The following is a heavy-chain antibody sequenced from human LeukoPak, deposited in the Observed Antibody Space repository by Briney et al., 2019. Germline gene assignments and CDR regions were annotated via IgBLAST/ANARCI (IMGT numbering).Heavy chain of an antibody. Sequence: GGSLRLSCAASGFTFSSYWMSWVRQAPGKGLEWVANIKQDGSEKYYVDSVKGRFTISRDNAKNSLYLQMNSLRAEDTAVYYCAKEGLKGYSYGYLYYYYYMDVWGKGTTVTISS. V-gene: IGHV3-7*03. D-gene: IGHD5-18*01. CDR1: GFTFSSYW. CDR2: IKQDGSEK. J-gene: IGHJ6*03. CDR3: AKEGLKGYSYGYLYYYYYMDV.